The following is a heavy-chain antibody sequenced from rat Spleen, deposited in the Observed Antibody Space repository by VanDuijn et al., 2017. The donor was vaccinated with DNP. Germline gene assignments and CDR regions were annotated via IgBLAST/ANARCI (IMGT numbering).Heavy chain of an antibody. CDR3: ARAYYDGTYYPYWYFDF. J-gene: IGHJ1*01. Sequence: EVQLQESGPGLVKPSQSLSLTCSVTGYSITSNYWAWIRKFPGNKMEWMGYINFIGTTGYNPSLKGRISITRDTSKNQFFLQLNSVTTEDTATYYCARAYYDGTYYPYWYFDFWGPGTMVTVSS. CDR1: GYSITSNY. CDR2: INFIGTT. V-gene: IGHV3-1*01. D-gene: IGHD1-12*02.